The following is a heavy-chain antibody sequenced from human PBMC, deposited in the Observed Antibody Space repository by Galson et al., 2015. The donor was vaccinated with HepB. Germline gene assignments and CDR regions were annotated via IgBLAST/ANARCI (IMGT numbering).Heavy chain of an antibody. Sequence: SVKVSCKASGYTFTSYGISWVRQAPGQGLEWMGWISAYNGNTNYAQKLQGRVTMTTDTSTSTAYMELRSLRSDDTAVYYCARAAMGRVITNDFDYWGQGTLVTVSS. J-gene: IGHJ4*02. D-gene: IGHD3-22*01. V-gene: IGHV1-18*01. CDR3: ARAAMGRVITNDFDY. CDR1: GYTFTSYG. CDR2: ISAYNGNT.